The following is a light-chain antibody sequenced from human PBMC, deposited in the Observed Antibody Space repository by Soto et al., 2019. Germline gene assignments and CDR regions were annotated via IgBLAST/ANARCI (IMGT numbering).Light chain of an antibody. CDR1: QDINKY. Sequence: DVQMTQSPASLSASIGDRITITCQASQDINKYLNWYQQKPGKAPKLLIYDASNLEKGVPSRFSGGSSGTDFTFTISSLQPEDTATYYCQQYDYLPRTFGQGTRLEIK. V-gene: IGKV1-33*01. CDR2: DAS. J-gene: IGKJ5*01. CDR3: QQYDYLPRT.